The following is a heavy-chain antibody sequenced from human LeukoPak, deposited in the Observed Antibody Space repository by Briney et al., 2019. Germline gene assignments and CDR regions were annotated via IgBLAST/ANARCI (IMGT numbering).Heavy chain of an antibody. J-gene: IGHJ4*02. Sequence: GESLKTSCKGPGYSFTSYWISWVRQMPGKGREWMGRIDPSDSYTNYSPSFQGHVTISADKSISTAYLQWSSLKASDTAMYYCARLERGYSYGYQEGDYWGQGTLVTVSS. CDR3: ARLERGYSYGYQEGDY. CDR1: GYSFTSYW. CDR2: IDPSDSYT. V-gene: IGHV5-10-1*01. D-gene: IGHD5-18*01.